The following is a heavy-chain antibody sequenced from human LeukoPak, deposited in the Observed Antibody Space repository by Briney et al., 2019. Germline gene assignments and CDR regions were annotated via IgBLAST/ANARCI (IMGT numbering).Heavy chain of an antibody. CDR3: AKGIYSSGWSYFDY. J-gene: IGHJ4*01. CDR2: LSGSGITT. CDR1: GFTFSNSA. Sequence: GGSLRLSCAASGFTFSNSAMSWVRQAPGKGLEWVSTLSGSGITTYYADSVKGRFAISRDNSKNTLYLQMNSLRAEDTAVYYCAKGIYSSGWSYFDYWGHGTLVT. V-gene: IGHV3-23*01. D-gene: IGHD6-19*01.